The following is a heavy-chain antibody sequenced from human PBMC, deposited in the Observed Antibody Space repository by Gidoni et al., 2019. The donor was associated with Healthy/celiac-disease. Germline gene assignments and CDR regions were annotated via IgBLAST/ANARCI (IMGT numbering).Heavy chain of an antibody. D-gene: IGHD6-13*01. J-gene: IGHJ4*02. CDR3: AYMAAAGTQARYYFDY. CDR2: INPRGGST. V-gene: IGHV1-46*03. CDR1: GYTFPSYY. Sequence: QVQLVQSGAEVKKPGASVKVSCKASGYTFPSYYMHWVRQAPGQGLEWMGIINPRGGSTSYAQKFQGRVTMTRDTSTSTVYMELSSLRSEDTAVYYCAYMAAAGTQARYYFDYWGQGTLVTVSS.